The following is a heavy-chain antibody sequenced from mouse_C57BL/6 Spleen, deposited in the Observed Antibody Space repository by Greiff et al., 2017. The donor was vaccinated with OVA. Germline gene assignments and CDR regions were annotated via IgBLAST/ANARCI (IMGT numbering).Heavy chain of an antibody. Sequence: QVQLQQSGPELVKPGASVKISCKASGYAFSSSWMNWVKQRPGKGLEWIGRIYPGDGDTNYNGKFKGKATLTADKSSSTAYMQLSRLTSEDSAVYFCARRGNYYGSSGYAMDYWGQGTSVTVSS. J-gene: IGHJ4*01. V-gene: IGHV1-82*01. CDR3: ARRGNYYGSSGYAMDY. CDR2: IYPGDGDT. D-gene: IGHD1-1*01. CDR1: GYAFSSSW.